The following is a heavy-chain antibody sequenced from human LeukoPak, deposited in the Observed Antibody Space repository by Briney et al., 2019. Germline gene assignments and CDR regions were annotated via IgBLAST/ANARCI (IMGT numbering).Heavy chain of an antibody. V-gene: IGHV4-31*03. J-gene: IGHJ4*02. D-gene: IGHD5-18*01. CDR3: ARSYGYGTNFDY. Sequence: SQTLSLTCTVSGGSISSGNYYWSWIRQHPVKGLEWIGYMYYRGSTYYNPSLKSRVTILVDTSKNQFSLKLSSVTAADTAVYYCARSYGYGTNFDYWGQGTLVTVSS. CDR2: MYYRGST. CDR1: GGSISSGNYY.